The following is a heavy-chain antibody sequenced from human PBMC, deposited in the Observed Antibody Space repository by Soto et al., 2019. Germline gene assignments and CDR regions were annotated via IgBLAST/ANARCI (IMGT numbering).Heavy chain of an antibody. CDR2: INTAGTT. J-gene: IGHJ4*02. CDR3: ARDWFEDS. CDR1: GFTFSTYA. D-gene: IGHD3-9*01. Sequence: PGGSLRLSCAASGFTFSTYAMTWVRQAPGKGLDWVSAINTAGTTYYADSVKGRFTISRDNAKNILFLQMNGLRVDDTAVYYCARDWFEDSWGQGTLVTVSS. V-gene: IGHV3-23*01.